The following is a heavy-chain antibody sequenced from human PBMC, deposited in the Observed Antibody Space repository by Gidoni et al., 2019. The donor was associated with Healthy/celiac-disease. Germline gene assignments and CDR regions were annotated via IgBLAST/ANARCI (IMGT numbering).Heavy chain of an antibody. Sequence: GEINHSGSTNYNPSLKSRVTISVDTSKNQFSLKLSSVTAADTAVYYCTRGQRRYNWNDPTGRGHYYYGMDVWGQGTTVTVSS. D-gene: IGHD1-1*01. CDR3: TRGQRRYNWNDPTGRGHYYYGMDV. V-gene: IGHV4-34*01. CDR2: INHSGST. J-gene: IGHJ6*02.